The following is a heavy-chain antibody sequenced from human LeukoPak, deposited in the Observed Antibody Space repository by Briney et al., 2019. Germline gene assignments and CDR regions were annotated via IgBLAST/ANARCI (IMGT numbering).Heavy chain of an antibody. V-gene: IGHV4-38-2*02. CDR3: AGDTGYMDV. CDR2: IYHSGST. J-gene: IGHJ6*03. D-gene: IGHD4-17*01. Sequence: SETLSLTCTVPGYSISSGYYWGWIRQPPGKGLEWIGSIYHSGSTYYNPSLKSRVTISVDTSKNQFSLKLSSVTAADTAVYYCAGDTGYMDVWGKGTTVTVSS. CDR1: GYSISSGYY.